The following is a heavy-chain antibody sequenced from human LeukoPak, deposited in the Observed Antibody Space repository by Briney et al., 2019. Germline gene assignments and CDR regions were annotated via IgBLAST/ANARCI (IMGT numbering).Heavy chain of an antibody. J-gene: IGHJ4*02. CDR1: GGSFSGYY. CDR2: INHSGST. CDR3: AGTPISGNDY. Sequence: SETLSLTCAVYGGSFSGYYWSWIRQPPGKGLEWIGEINHSGSTNYNPSLKSRVTISVDTPKNQFSLKLSSVTAADTAVYYCAGTPISGNDYWGQGTLVTVSS. D-gene: IGHD4-23*01. V-gene: IGHV4-34*01.